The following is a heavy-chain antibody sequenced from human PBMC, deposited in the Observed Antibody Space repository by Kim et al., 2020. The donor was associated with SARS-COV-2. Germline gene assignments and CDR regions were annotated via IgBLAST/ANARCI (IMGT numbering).Heavy chain of an antibody. D-gene: IGHD2-2*01. CDR1: GFTVSSNY. Sequence: GGSLRLSCAASGFTVSSNYMSWVRQAPGKGLEWVSVIYSGGSTYYADSVKGRFTISRDNSKNTLYLQMNSLRAEDTAVYYCASPSEWGSTSTYYGMDVWGQGTTVTVSS. J-gene: IGHJ6*02. CDR2: IYSGGST. V-gene: IGHV3-53*01. CDR3: ASPSEWGSTSTYYGMDV.